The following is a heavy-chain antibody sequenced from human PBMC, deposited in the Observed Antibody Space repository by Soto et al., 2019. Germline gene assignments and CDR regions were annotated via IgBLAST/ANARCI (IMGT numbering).Heavy chain of an antibody. J-gene: IGHJ4*02. D-gene: IGHD4-17*01. Sequence: QVQLVQSGAEVKKPGASVKVSCKASGYTFTSYGISWVRQAPGQGLEWMGWISAYNGNTNYAQKLQGRVTMTTDTSTSTAYMELRSLRSDDTAVYYCARGLWGRVYGDYPYYFDYWGQGTLVTVSS. CDR2: ISAYNGNT. V-gene: IGHV1-18*01. CDR1: GYTFTSYG. CDR3: ARGLWGRVYGDYPYYFDY.